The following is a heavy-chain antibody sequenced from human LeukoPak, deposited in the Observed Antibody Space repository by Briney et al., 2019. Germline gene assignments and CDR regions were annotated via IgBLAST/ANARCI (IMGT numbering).Heavy chain of an antibody. CDR2: MSFDGSHE. D-gene: IGHD2-15*01. CDR1: GLTFSNSA. J-gene: IGHJ4*02. CDR3: ARGGKCSDGKCYLIDY. Sequence: GGSLRLSCVASGLTFSNSAMHWVRQAPGKGLEWVAIMSFDGSHERYGDSVKGRFTLSRDNSKNTLYLQIDSLRTEDTAVYYCARGGKCSDGKCYLIDYWGQGTLVTVSS. V-gene: IGHV3-30*04.